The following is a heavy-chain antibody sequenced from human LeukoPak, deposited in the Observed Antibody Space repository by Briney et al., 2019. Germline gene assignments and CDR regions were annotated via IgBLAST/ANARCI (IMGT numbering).Heavy chain of an antibody. CDR1: GFTLSSYG. J-gene: IGHJ4*02. CDR3: ARDPDY. V-gene: IGHV3-48*01. CDR2: ISSSSSSI. Sequence: GGSLRLSCAASGFTLSSYGMDWVSQAPGKGLEWVSYISSSSSSIYYADSVKGRFTISRDNAKNSLYLQMNSLRAEDTAVYYCARDPDYWGQGTLVIVSS.